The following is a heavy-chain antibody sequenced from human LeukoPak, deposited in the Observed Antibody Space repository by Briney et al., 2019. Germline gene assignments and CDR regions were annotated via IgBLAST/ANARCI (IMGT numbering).Heavy chain of an antibody. CDR2: IIPILGTA. V-gene: IGHV1-69*13. D-gene: IGHD5-18*01. CDR3: ATKRGYSYGSPH. CDR1: GCTFSSYA. J-gene: IGHJ4*02. Sequence: ASVKVSCKASGCTFSSYAISWVRQAPGQGLEWMGGIIPILGTANYAQKFQGRVTITADESTSTAYMELSSLRSEDTAVYYCATKRGYSYGSPHWGQGTLVTVSS.